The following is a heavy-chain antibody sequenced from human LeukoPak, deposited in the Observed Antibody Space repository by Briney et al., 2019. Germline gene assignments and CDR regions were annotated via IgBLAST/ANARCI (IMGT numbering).Heavy chain of an antibody. CDR2: IRSKAYGGTT. Sequence: GGSLRLSCTASGFTFGVYAMSWVCQAPGKGLEWVGFIRSKAYGGTTEYAASVKGRFTISRDDSKSIAYLQMNSLKTEDTAVYYCTRSPIYGDYVNWGQGTLVTVSS. V-gene: IGHV3-49*04. CDR1: GFTFGVYA. J-gene: IGHJ4*02. CDR3: TRSPIYGDYVN. D-gene: IGHD4-17*01.